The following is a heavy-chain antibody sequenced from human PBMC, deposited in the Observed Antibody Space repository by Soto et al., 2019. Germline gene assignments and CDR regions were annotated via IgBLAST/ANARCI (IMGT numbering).Heavy chain of an antibody. D-gene: IGHD6-19*01. V-gene: IGHV1-2*02. CDR1: QCTFINYY. CDR2: INNGGGT. CDR3: ATSSDWSPLLDY. Sequence: XSVKVSCTASQCTFINYYLRWVRQAPGQRPEWMGWINNGGGTIYAQDFQGRLSMTRDTSITTAYMELSRLSSDDTAFYYCATSSDWSPLLDYWGQGTLVTVSS. J-gene: IGHJ4*02.